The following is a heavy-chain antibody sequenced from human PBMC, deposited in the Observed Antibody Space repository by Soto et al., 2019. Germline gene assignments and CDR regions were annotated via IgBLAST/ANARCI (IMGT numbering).Heavy chain of an antibody. CDR1: GFSFITSGVG. Sequence: SGPTLVNPTQTLTLTCSFSGFSFITSGVGVGWVRQPPGKALEWLALIYWSGDEHYRPSLKSRLTIPKASSKNQGVIIMANMGTVDTATYYCARGLATLPVFAFDVWGQGRTVTVSS. V-gene: IGHV2-5*01. D-gene: IGHD6-6*01. J-gene: IGHJ3*01. CDR3: ARGLATLPVFAFDV. CDR2: IYWSGDE.